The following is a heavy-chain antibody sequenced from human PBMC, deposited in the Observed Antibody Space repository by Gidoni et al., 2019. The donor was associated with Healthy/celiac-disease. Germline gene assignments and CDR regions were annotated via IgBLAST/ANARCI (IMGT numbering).Heavy chain of an antibody. V-gene: IGHV4-39*01. D-gene: IGHD5-12*01. J-gene: IGHJ6*03. CDR3: ASRDSGYDLYCYMDV. Sequence: GLEWIGSIYYSGSTYYNPSLKSRVTISVDTSKNQFSLKLSSVTAADTAVYYCASRDSGYDLYCYMDVWGKGTTVTVSS. CDR2: IYYSGST.